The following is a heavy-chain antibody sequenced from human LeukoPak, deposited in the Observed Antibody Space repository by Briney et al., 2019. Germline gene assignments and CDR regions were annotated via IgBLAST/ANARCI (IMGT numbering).Heavy chain of an antibody. D-gene: IGHD5-24*01. CDR2: LYSGGNT. CDR1: GFTVSNNY. V-gene: IGHV3-53*01. Sequence: GGSLRLSCAASGFTVSNNYMSWVRQAPGKGLEWVSVLYSGGNTYYADSVKGRFTISRDNSKNTLYLQMNSLRAEDTAVYYCARVEWDGYTDYWGQGTLVTVSS. CDR3: ARVEWDGYTDY. J-gene: IGHJ4*02.